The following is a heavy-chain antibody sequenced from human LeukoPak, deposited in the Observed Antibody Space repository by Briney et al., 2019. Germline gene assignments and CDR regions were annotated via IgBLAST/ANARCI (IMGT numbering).Heavy chain of an antibody. J-gene: IGHJ4*02. D-gene: IGHD3-16*02. CDR2: MYTSGST. CDR3: ARYDVWGTYRAFDY. CDR1: GGSITSGTYY. V-gene: IGHV4-61*02. Sequence: SETLSLTCTVSGGSITSGTYYWSWIRQPAGKGLEWIGRMYTSGSTYYNPSLKSRVTISVDTSKNQFSLKLSSVTAADTAVYYCARYDVWGTYRAFDYWGQGTLVTVSS.